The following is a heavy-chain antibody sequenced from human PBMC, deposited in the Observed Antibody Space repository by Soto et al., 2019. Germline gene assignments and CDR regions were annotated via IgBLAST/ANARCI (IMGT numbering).Heavy chain of an antibody. CDR1: GFIFSDYT. J-gene: IGHJ6*02. V-gene: IGHV3-48*01. D-gene: IGHD6-13*01. Sequence: PGGSLRLSCAASGFIFSDYTMTWVRQAPGRGLEFVAHISSSGDNIYYAESVKGRFTISRDNAKNTLYLQMNSLRAEDTAVYFCARERIAAAGVRQYYYYYGMDVWGQGTTVTVSS. CDR3: ARERIAAAGVRQYYYYYGMDV. CDR2: ISSSGDNI.